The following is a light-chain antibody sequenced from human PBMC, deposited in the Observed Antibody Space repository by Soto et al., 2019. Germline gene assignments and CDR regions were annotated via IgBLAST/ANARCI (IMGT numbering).Light chain of an antibody. J-gene: IGLJ2*01. CDR3: NSYTDSDTVV. CDR2: EVS. Sequence: QSALTQPASVSGSPGQSITISCTGTRSDVGFYNYVSWYQQHPGKAPKLIIYEVSNRPSGVSNRFSGSKSGNTASLTISGLQPEDEAHYYCNSYTDSDTVVFGGGTKLTVL. V-gene: IGLV2-14*01. CDR1: RSDVGFYNY.